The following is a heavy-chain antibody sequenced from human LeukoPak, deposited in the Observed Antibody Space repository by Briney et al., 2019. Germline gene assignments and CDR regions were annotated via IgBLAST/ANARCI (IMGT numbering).Heavy chain of an antibody. V-gene: IGHV3-64*01. CDR1: GFSFSGDY. CDR3: ARDTNREQDI. Sequence: PGGSLRLSCAASGFSFSGDYIYWVRQAPGKGLEYVSAISGNGVTTHYTNSVKGRFTISRDNSKNTVYLQMDSLSTEDTAVYYCARDTNREQDIWGQGTTVTVSS. CDR2: ISGNGVTT. D-gene: IGHD3-3*01. J-gene: IGHJ6*02.